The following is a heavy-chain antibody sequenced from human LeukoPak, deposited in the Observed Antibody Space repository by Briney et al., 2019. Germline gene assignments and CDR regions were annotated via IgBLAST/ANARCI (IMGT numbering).Heavy chain of an antibody. D-gene: IGHD5-12*01. CDR1: GFTFSSYA. V-gene: IGHV3-23*01. Sequence: GESLRLSCAASGFTFSSYAMSRVRQAPGKGLEWVSAISGSGGSTYYADSVKGRFTISRDNAKNTLFLQMNSLRAEDTAVYYCAKESRGYSGYVFDYWGQGTLVTVSS. J-gene: IGHJ4*02. CDR3: AKESRGYSGYVFDY. CDR2: ISGSGGST.